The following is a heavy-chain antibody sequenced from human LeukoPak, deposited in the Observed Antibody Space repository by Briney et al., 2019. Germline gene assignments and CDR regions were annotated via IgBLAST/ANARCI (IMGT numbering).Heavy chain of an antibody. CDR2: ISGYQGST. CDR1: GYTFTNYG. D-gene: IGHD1-1*01. J-gene: IGHJ4*02. CDR3: ARSDLGTTPAGPFTY. Sequence: GASVKVSCKASGYTFTNYGITWVRQAPGQGLEWMGWISGYQGSTKYAQNFQGRVTMTIDTSTGTAYMDLGRLRTYDTAISFCARSDLGTTPAGPFTYWGQGTLVAVSS. V-gene: IGHV1-18*01.